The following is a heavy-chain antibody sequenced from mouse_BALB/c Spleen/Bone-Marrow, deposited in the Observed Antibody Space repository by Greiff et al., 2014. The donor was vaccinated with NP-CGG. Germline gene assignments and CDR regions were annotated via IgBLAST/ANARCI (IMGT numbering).Heavy chain of an antibody. D-gene: IGHD2-3*01. J-gene: IGHJ3*01. Sequence: EVKLVESGGGLVQPGGSLKLSCAASGFTFSNYGMSWVRQTPDKRLELVATINSNGDTAYYSDSVEGRFTISRDNAKNTLYLQMNSLKSEDTAMYYCARDGYYVGFAYWGQGTLVTVSA. V-gene: IGHV5-6-3*01. CDR3: ARDGYYVGFAY. CDR1: GFTFSNYG. CDR2: INSNGDTA.